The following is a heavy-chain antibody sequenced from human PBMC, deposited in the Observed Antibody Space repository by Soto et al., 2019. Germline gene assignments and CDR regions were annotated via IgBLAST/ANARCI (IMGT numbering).Heavy chain of an antibody. Sequence: EVQLLESGGGLVQPGGSLRLSCAASGFTFSSYAMSWVRQAPGKGLEWVSAISGSGGSTYYADSVKGRFTISRDNSMNSLYLQMNSLRAEDTAVYYCAKSRFVNPLLGAAGGFDSWGHGTLVTVSS. J-gene: IGHJ4*01. V-gene: IGHV3-23*01. CDR3: AKSRFVNPLLGAAGGFDS. CDR2: ISGSGGST. CDR1: GFTFSSYA. D-gene: IGHD2-8*02.